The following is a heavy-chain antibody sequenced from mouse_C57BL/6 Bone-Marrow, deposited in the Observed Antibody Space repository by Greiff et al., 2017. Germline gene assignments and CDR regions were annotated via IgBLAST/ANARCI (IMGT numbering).Heavy chain of an antibody. CDR1: GYTFTDYY. V-gene: IGHV1-19*01. Sequence: EVQLQQSGPVLVKPGASVKMSCKASGYTFTDYYMNWVKQSHGKSLEWIGVINPYNGGTSYNQKVKGKATLTVDKSSRTAYMELNSLTSEDSAIYYCARINYDYARDYWGQGTSVTVSS. J-gene: IGHJ4*01. CDR3: ARINYDYARDY. CDR2: INPYNGGT. D-gene: IGHD2-1*01.